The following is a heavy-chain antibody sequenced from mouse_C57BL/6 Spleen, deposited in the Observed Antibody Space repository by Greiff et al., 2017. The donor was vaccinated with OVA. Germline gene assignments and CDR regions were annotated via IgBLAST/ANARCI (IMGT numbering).Heavy chain of an antibody. V-gene: IGHV1-54*01. D-gene: IGHD1-3*01. CDR1: GYAFTNYL. J-gene: IGHJ1*03. Sequence: VQLQQSGAELVRPGTSVKVSCKASGYAFTNYLIEWVKQRPGQGLEWIGVINPGSGGTNYNEKFKGKATLTADKSSSTADIQLSSQTADESTVCFCARSGKDWYFDVWGTGTTVTVS. CDR2: INPGSGGT. CDR3: ARSGKDWYFDV.